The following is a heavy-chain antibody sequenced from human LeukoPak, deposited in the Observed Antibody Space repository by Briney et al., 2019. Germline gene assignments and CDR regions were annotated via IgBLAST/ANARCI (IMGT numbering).Heavy chain of an antibody. CDR3: ARAVYGFDAFDI. D-gene: IGHD4-17*01. V-gene: IGHV3-21*01. J-gene: IGHJ3*02. Sequence: GGSLRLSCAASGFXFSSCSINWVRQAPGKGLEWVSSISSSSSYIYYADSVKGRFTISRDNAKNSLYLQMNSLRAEDTAVYYCARAVYGFDAFDIWGQGTMVTVSS. CDR1: GFXFSSCS. CDR2: ISSSSSYI.